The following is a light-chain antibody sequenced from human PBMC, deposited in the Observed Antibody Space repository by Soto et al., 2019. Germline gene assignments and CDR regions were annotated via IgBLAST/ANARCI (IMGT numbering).Light chain of an antibody. J-gene: IGKJ1*01. Sequence: DIVMTQSPDSLAVSLGERATINCKSSQSVLYSSNNKNYLAWYQQKPGQPPKLLIYRASTRESGVPDRFSGSGSGTDFTLTISSLQAEDVAVYSCQQYYSTLPTFGPGTKVEIK. CDR3: QQYYSTLPT. V-gene: IGKV4-1*01. CDR2: RAS. CDR1: QSVLYSSNNKNY.